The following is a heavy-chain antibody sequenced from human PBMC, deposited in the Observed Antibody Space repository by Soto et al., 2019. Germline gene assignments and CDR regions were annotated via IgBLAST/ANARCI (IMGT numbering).Heavy chain of an antibody. J-gene: IGHJ4*02. CDR2: LNAGSNNS. V-gene: IGHV1-3*01. CDR1: GYTFTNYA. D-gene: IGHD3-22*01. Sequence: ASVKVSCKTSGYTFTNYAIHWVRQAPGQRLEWMGCLNAGSNNSKYSQKFQGRVTITRDTSASTSYMELNSLRSEDTAVYYCARDYYDGSALFDYWGQGTLVTVSS. CDR3: ARDYYDGSALFDY.